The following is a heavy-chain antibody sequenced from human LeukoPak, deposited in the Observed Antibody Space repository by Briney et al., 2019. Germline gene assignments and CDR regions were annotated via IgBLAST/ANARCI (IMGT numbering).Heavy chain of an antibody. CDR2: INPDGSIT. V-gene: IGHV3-74*01. J-gene: IGHJ5*01. CDR3: ARDPLDS. CDR1: GFTFSNLG. Sequence: GGSLRLSFSASGFTFSNLGMHWVRQTPGKGLVWVSRINPDGSITVYADSVKGRFTISRDNAKNTLFLQMNSLRAEDSAVYYDARDPLDSGGQGTGVTVSS.